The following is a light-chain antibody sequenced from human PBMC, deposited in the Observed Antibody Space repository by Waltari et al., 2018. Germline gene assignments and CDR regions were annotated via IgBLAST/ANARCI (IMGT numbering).Light chain of an antibody. CDR1: NIGSKS. Sequence: SYVLTPPPPASSAPGQTARPTCGGHNIGSKSVHWYQQKPGQAPGSVVYDEGDRPSGFPERFSGSNSGNTATLTISRVEAGDEADYYCQVWDGSSDHYVFGTGTTVTVL. CDR3: QVWDGSSDHYV. J-gene: IGLJ1*01. V-gene: IGLV3-21*02. CDR2: DEG.